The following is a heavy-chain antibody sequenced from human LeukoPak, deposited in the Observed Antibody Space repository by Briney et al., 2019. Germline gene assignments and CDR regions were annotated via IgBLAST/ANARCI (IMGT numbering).Heavy chain of an antibody. CDR3: ARPDYYDSSGYYRLRFDY. J-gene: IGHJ4*02. Sequence: GGSLRLSCAASGFTFSSYSMNWVRQAPGKGLEWVSYISSSSSTLYYADSVKGRFTISRDNAKNSLYLQMNSLRDEDTAVYYCARPDYYDSSGYYRLRFDYWGQGTLVTVSS. CDR2: ISSSSSTL. D-gene: IGHD3-22*01. CDR1: GFTFSSYS. V-gene: IGHV3-48*02.